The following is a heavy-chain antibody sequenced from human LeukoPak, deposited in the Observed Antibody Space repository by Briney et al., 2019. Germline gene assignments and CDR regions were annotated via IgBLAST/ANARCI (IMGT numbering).Heavy chain of an antibody. V-gene: IGHV4-39*01. Sequence: SETLSLTCTVSGGSISSSSYYWGWIRQPPGKGLEWIGSIYYSGSTYYNPSLKGRVTISVDTSKNQFSLKLSSVTAADTAVCYCARQNLLQLWFGNDYWGQGTLVTVSS. J-gene: IGHJ4*02. D-gene: IGHD5-18*01. CDR2: IYYSGST. CDR1: GGSISSSSYY. CDR3: ARQNLLQLWFGNDY.